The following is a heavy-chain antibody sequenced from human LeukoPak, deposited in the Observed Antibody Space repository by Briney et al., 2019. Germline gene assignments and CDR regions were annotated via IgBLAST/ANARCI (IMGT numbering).Heavy chain of an antibody. CDR2: INGDGSRT. Sequence: LSGGSLRLSCAASGFTFSSYWMHWVRQAPGKGLVWVSRINGDGSRTTYADSVKGRYTISRDNAKNTLYLQMNSLRAEDTAVYYCARGFDWDTTMGYWGQGTLVTVSS. D-gene: IGHD3-9*01. CDR1: GFTFSSYW. J-gene: IGHJ4*02. CDR3: ARGFDWDTTMGY. V-gene: IGHV3-74*01.